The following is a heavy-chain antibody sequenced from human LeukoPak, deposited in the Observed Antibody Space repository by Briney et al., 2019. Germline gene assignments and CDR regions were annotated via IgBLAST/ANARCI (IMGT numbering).Heavy chain of an antibody. D-gene: IGHD5-12*01. CDR1: GFTFSSYW. J-gene: IGHJ6*03. Sequence: GGSLRLSCAASGFTFSSYWMHGVRQAPGKGLVWVSRVNSDGTGTTYADSVEGRFTISRDNAKNTLVLQMNSLRAEDTAIYYCIRTLIVATSPYMDVWGKGTTVTVSS. CDR2: VNSDGTGT. CDR3: IRTLIVATSPYMDV. V-gene: IGHV3-74*01.